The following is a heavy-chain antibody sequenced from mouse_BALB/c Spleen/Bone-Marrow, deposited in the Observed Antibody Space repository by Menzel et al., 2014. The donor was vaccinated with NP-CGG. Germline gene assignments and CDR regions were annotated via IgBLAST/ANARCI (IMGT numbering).Heavy chain of an antibody. V-gene: IGHV5-12-1*01. CDR2: ISSGGGST. CDR3: ARQIVRGLAY. D-gene: IGHD2-5*01. CDR1: GFAFSSYD. Sequence: EVKLMESGGGLVKPGGSLKLSCAASGFAFSSYDMSWVRQTPEKRLAWAAYISSGGGSTYYSDTVKGRFTISRDNAKNTLYLQMSSLKSEDTAREEGARQIVRGLAYWGQGTLVTVSA. J-gene: IGHJ3*01.